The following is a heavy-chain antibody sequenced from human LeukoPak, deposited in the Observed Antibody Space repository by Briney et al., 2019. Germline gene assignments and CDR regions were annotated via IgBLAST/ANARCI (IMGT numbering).Heavy chain of an antibody. CDR1: GFTFSSYA. Sequence: PGGSLRLSCAASGFTFSSYAMSWVRQAPGKGLEWVSALSNSATATYYADSVKGRFTISRDNSKNTLYLQMNSLRVEDTAVYYCARAPTVLVGYCSSSSCQADYWGQGTLVTVSS. CDR2: LSNSATAT. J-gene: IGHJ4*02. D-gene: IGHD2-2*01. V-gene: IGHV3-23*01. CDR3: ARAPTVLVGYCSSSSCQADY.